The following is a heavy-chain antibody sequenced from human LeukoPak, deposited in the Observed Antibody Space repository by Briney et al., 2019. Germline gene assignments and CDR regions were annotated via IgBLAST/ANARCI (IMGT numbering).Heavy chain of an antibody. CDR2: ISAYNGNT. CDR3: ARVDLTTVSYNWNALADDAFDI. Sequence: ASVKVSCKASGYTFTSYGISWVRQAPGQGLEWMGWISAYNGNTNYAQKLQGRVTMTTDTSTSTAYMELRSLRSDDTAVYYCARVDLTTVSYNWNALADDAFDIWGQGTMVTVSS. V-gene: IGHV1-18*01. CDR1: GYTFTSYG. D-gene: IGHD1-1*01. J-gene: IGHJ3*02.